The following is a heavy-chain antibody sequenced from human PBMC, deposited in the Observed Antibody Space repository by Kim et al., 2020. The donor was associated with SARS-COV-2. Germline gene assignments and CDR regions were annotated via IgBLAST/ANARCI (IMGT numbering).Heavy chain of an antibody. D-gene: IGHD2-2*01. CDR3: AKGPIAVVPGGKMWLDP. Sequence: GGSLRLSCAASGLTFRNYGMHWVRQAPGKGLEGVADISYDGTIQYYGDSVEGRFTISRDNSKNTLYLQMNSLRLEDTAVYYCAKGPIAVVPGGKMWLDPWGQGTLVTVSS. CDR1: GLTFRNYG. CDR2: ISYDGTIQ. V-gene: IGHV3-30*18. J-gene: IGHJ5*02.